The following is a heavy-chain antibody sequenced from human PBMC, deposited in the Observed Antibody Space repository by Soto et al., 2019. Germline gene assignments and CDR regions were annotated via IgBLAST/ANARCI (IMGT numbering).Heavy chain of an antibody. D-gene: IGHD5-18*01. V-gene: IGHV1-3*04. J-gene: IGHJ5*02. CDR1: GYTLTTYA. CDR2: INTGSGKT. Sequence: QVQLVQSGAEVKKPGASVKVSCKASGYTLTTYAMHWVRQAPGQRLEWMGWINTGSGKTKYSERFQGRVTITRDTSASTAYMELSSLRSEDSAVYYCARAMDAVVSYYFDPWGQGTQVTVSS. CDR3: ARAMDAVVSYYFDP.